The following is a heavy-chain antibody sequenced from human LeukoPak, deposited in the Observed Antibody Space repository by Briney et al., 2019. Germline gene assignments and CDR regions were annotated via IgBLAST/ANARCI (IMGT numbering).Heavy chain of an antibody. Sequence: SETLSLTCAVYGGSFSGYYWSWVRQPPGRGREWIGEINHSGSTNYNPSLKRRVTISVDTSKHQFSLKLSSVTAADTAVYYCGRSGYDFGYYGMDVWGQGTTVTVSS. D-gene: IGHD5-12*01. CDR1: GGSFSGYY. J-gene: IGHJ6*02. CDR3: GRSGYDFGYYGMDV. CDR2: INHSGST. V-gene: IGHV4-34*01.